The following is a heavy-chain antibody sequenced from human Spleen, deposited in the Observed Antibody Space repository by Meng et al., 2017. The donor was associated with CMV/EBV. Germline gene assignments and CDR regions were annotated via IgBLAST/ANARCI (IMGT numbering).Heavy chain of an antibody. Sequence: GGSLRLSCAASGFTVSSNYMSWVRQAPGKGLEWVSVIYSGGSTYYAASVKGRFSISRDNSKNTLWLQINSLRAEDTAVYYCARVVRKRNPFTLIHFFDSWGRGTLVTVSS. J-gene: IGHJ4*02. D-gene: IGHD3-10*01. CDR1: GFTVSSNY. CDR3: ARVVRKRNPFTLIHFFDS. CDR2: IYSGGST. V-gene: IGHV3-53*01.